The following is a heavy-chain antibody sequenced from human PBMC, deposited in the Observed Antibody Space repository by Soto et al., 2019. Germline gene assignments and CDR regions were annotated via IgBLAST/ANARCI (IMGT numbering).Heavy chain of an antibody. Sequence: QVQLVQSGAEVKKPGSSVKVSCKASGGTFSTYAINWVRQAPGQGLEWMGGIIPIFGTPNYAQKFQGRVTITADESTSTDYMELSSLRSEDTAVYYCASNTPVGGMDVWGQGTTVTVSS. CDR1: GGTFSTYA. V-gene: IGHV1-69*01. D-gene: IGHD2-2*02. CDR3: ASNTPVGGMDV. CDR2: IIPIFGTP. J-gene: IGHJ6*02.